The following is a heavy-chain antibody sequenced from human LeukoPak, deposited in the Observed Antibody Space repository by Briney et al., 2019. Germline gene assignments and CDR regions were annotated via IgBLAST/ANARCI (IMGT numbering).Heavy chain of an antibody. Sequence: GGSLRLSCAASGLTFSSYGMHWVRQAPGKGLEWVAVIWYDGSNKYYADSVKGRFTISRDNSKNTLYLQMNSLRAEDTAVYYCARDISPSYFGGFDYWGQGTLVTVSS. CDR2: IWYDGSNK. CDR3: ARDISPSYFGGFDY. CDR1: GLTFSSYG. D-gene: IGHD3-10*01. V-gene: IGHV3-33*01. J-gene: IGHJ4*02.